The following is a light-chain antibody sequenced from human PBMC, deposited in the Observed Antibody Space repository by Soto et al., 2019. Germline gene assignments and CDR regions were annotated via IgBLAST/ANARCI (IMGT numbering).Light chain of an antibody. CDR2: DAS. Sequence: DIPMTQSPSTLSASVGDRVTITCRASQSIRSWLAWYQQKPGKAPKLLIYDASSLESGVTSRFSGSGSGTEFTLTISSLQPDDFATCYCQQYNSSPFTFGPGTKVDIK. V-gene: IGKV1-5*01. J-gene: IGKJ3*01. CDR3: QQYNSSPFT. CDR1: QSIRSW.